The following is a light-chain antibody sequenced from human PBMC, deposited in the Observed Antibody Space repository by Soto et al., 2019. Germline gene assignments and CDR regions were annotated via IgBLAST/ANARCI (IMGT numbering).Light chain of an antibody. Sequence: EVVLTQSPGTLSLSPGERATLSCRASQSVSSNSLAWYQQKPGQAPRHLIYAASSRATGIPDRFSGSGSGTDFTLTMSRLEPEDFAVYYCQQYGRSPLTFGQGTKVEIK. J-gene: IGKJ1*01. CDR1: QSVSSNS. CDR2: AAS. V-gene: IGKV3-20*01. CDR3: QQYGRSPLT.